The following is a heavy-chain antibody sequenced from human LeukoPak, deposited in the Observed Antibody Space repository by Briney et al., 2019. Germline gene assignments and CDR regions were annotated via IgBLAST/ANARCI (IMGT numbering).Heavy chain of an antibody. D-gene: IGHD3-22*01. Sequence: GESLKISCKGSGYRFTSYWIGWVRQMPGKGLEWMGIIYPGDSDTRYSPSFQGQVTISADKSIGTAYLQWSSLKASDTAMYYCARPYDSSGYYASGIDYWGQGTLVTVSS. CDR3: ARPYDSSGYYASGIDY. V-gene: IGHV5-51*01. J-gene: IGHJ4*02. CDR1: GYRFTSYW. CDR2: IYPGDSDT.